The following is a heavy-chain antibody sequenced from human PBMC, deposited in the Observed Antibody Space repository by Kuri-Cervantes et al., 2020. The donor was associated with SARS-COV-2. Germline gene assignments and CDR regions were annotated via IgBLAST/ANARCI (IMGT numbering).Heavy chain of an antibody. D-gene: IGHD5-24*01. CDR2: INHSGST. CDR3: ARKVEMATISH. CDR1: GGSFSGYY. Sequence: ESLKISCAVYGGSFSGYYWSWICQPPGKGLEWIGEINHSGSTNYNPSLKSRVTISVDTSKNQFSLKLSSVTAADTAVYYCARKVEMATISHWGQGTLVTVSS. J-gene: IGHJ4*02. V-gene: IGHV4-34*01.